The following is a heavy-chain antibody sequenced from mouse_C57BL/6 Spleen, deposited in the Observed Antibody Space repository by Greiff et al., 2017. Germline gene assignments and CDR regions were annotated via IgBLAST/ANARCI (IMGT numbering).Heavy chain of an antibody. Sequence: QVQLQQPGTELVKPGASVKLSCKASGYTFTSYCMHWVKQRPGQGLEWIGNFNPSNGGTNYNEKFKSKATLTVDKSSSTAYMQLSSRTSEDSAVYYCARRRYYSNYDSYFDVWGTGTTVTVSS. CDR3: ARRRYYSNYDSYFDV. J-gene: IGHJ1*03. V-gene: IGHV1-53*01. CDR1: GYTFTSYC. D-gene: IGHD2-5*01. CDR2: FNPSNGGT.